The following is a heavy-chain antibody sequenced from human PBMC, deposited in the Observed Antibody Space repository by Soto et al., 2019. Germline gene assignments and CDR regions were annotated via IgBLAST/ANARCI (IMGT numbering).Heavy chain of an antibody. CDR1: GGSISSYY. V-gene: IGHV4-59*01. J-gene: IGHJ4*02. CDR2: FYYSGST. Sequence: QVPLQESGPGLVKPSETLSLTCAVSGGSISSYYWSWIRQPPGKGLEWIGYFYYSGSTNYNPSLKSRATISVDTSTNQFSLKLSSVTAADTAVYYCARGALTTYFDYWGQGTLVTVSS. CDR3: ARGALTTYFDY.